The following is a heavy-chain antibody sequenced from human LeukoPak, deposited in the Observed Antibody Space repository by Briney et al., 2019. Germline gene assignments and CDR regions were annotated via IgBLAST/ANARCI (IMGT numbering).Heavy chain of an antibody. Sequence: NPSETRSLTCTVSGGSISSSSYYWGWIRQPPGKGLEWIGSIYYSGSTYYNPSLKSRVTISVDTSKNQFSLKLSSVTAADTAVYYCAVQSFGLVNYYMDVWGKGTTVTVSS. CDR1: GGSISSSSYY. CDR2: IYYSGST. CDR3: AVQSFGLVNYYMDV. J-gene: IGHJ6*03. V-gene: IGHV4-39*07. D-gene: IGHD3-3*01.